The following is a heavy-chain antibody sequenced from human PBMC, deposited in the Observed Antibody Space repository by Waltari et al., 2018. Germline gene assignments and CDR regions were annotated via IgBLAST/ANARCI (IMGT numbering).Heavy chain of an antibody. Sequence: QVQLVQSGAEVKKPGSSVKVSCKASGGTFSSHAISWVRQAPGQGLEWMGGIIPIFGTANYAQKFQGRVTITADESTSTAYMELSSLRSEDTAVYYCARMPGQLAKLDVHNWFDPWGQGTLVTVSS. CDR1: GGTFSSHA. D-gene: IGHD6-6*01. CDR3: ARMPGQLAKLDVHNWFDP. CDR2: IIPIFGTA. J-gene: IGHJ5*02. V-gene: IGHV1-69*01.